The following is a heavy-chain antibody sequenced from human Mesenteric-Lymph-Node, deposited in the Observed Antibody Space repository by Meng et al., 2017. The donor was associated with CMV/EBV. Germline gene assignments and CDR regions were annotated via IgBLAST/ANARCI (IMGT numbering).Heavy chain of an antibody. CDR1: GFTVSSNY. CDR3: AKNQGGVLPEVDV. J-gene: IGHJ6*02. D-gene: IGHD1-14*01. V-gene: IGHV3-23*03. Sequence: GGSLRLSCAASGFTVSSNYMSWVRQAPGKGLEWVSVIYRGGSSTYYADSVKGRFTISRDNSKNTLYLQMNSLRAEDTAVYYCAKNQGGVLPEVDVWGQGTTVTVSS. CDR2: IYRGGSST.